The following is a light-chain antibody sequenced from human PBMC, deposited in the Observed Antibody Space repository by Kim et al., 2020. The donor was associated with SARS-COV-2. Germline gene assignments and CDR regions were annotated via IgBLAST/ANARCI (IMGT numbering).Light chain of an antibody. CDR3: QQYDNSVIT. J-gene: IGKJ4*01. CDR1: QDISNN. CDR2: DAT. V-gene: IGKV1-33*01. Sequence: ASVGDRVTITCQANQDISNNLNWYQQKPGKAPKGLIYDATILETGVPSRFSGSRSGTDFIFTINSLQTEDFATYYCQQYDNSVITFGDGTKVDIK.